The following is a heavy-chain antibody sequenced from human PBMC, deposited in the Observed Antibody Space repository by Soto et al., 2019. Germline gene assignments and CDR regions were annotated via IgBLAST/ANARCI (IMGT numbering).Heavy chain of an antibody. J-gene: IGHJ4*02. Sequence: SVKVSCKASGGTFSSYAISWVRQAPGQGLEWMGGIIPIFGTANYAQKFQGRVTITAGESTSTAYMELSSLRSEDTAVYYCASMAFEDWNSHGYWGQGTLVTVSS. D-gene: IGHD1-7*01. CDR2: IIPIFGTA. CDR1: GGTFSSYA. CDR3: ASMAFEDWNSHGY. V-gene: IGHV1-69*13.